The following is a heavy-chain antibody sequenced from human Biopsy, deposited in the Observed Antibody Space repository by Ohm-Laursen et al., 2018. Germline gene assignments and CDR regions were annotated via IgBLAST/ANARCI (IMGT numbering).Heavy chain of an antibody. D-gene: IGHD3-10*01. J-gene: IGHJ5*02. CDR1: GGYISHYY. CDR3: ARAPPLIRGVVESWFDP. V-gene: IGHV4-4*07. CDR2: IYITGET. Sequence: SDTLSLTCTVSGGYISHYYWTWIRQPAGKGLEWIGRIYITGETDYNPSLKSRVTMSVESSKKQFSLKLKSVTAADTAIYYCARAPPLIRGVVESWFDPWGQGILVTVSS.